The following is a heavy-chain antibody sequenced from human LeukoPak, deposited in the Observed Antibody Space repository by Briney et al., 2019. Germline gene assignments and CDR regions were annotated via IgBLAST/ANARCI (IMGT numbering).Heavy chain of an antibody. D-gene: IGHD2-21*01. V-gene: IGHV3-53*01. CDR2: LYIGGNT. J-gene: IGHJ3*02. CDR3: ARDTVVVRGAFDI. Sequence: PGGSLRLSCAASGLSVSSNYMNWVRQAPGKGLEWVSALYIGGNTYYADSVRGRFIISRDNSKNTLYLQMNSLRAEDTAVYYCARDTVVVRGAFDIWGQGTMVTVSS. CDR1: GLSVSSNY.